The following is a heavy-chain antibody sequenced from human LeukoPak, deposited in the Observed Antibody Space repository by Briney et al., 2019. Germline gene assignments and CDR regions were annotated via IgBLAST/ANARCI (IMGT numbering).Heavy chain of an antibody. V-gene: IGHV3-9*01. CDR2: ISWNSRTI. CDR1: GFTFDDYA. CDR3: AKDLDCSRWNYYCYYGMDV. D-gene: IGHD6-13*01. J-gene: IGHJ6*02. Sequence: GGSLRLSCAASGFTFDDYAMHWVRQAPGKGLEWVSGISWNSRTIGYADSVKGRFTISRDNAKNSLYLQMNSLRAEDTALYYCAKDLDCSRWNYYCYYGMDVWGQGTTVTVSS.